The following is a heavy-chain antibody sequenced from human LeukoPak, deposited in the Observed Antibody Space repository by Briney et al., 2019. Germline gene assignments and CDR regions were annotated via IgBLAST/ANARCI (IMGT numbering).Heavy chain of an antibody. Sequence: SETLSLTCTVSGGSIIISSYYWGWIRQPPGEGLEWIGSMYSSGSTYYNPSLKSRVIISVDTSKNQFSLKLSSVTAADTAVYYCARSGSGYLRYYFDYWGQGTLVTVSS. V-gene: IGHV4-39*07. CDR3: ARSGSGYLRYYFDY. D-gene: IGHD5-12*01. CDR1: GGSIIISSYY. J-gene: IGHJ4*02. CDR2: MYSSGST.